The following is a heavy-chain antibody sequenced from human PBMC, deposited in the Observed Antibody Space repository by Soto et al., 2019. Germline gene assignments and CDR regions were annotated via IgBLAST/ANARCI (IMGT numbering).Heavy chain of an antibody. D-gene: IGHD3-22*01. Sequence: PGGSLRLSCTASGFAFNTYTMNWVRQAPGKGLEWVASLSSKSEYIYYAEALKGRFTISRDNAKNTLYLQMNSLRAEDTAVYFCARVGRYYYENTESDWGQGTLVTVSS. CDR3: ARVGRYYYENTESD. CDR2: LSSKSEYI. V-gene: IGHV3-21*06. J-gene: IGHJ1*01. CDR1: GFAFNTYT.